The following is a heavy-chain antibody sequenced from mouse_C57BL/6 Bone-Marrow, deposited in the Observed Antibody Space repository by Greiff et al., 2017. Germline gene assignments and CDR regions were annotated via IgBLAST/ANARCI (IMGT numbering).Heavy chain of an antibody. CDR1: GYAFSSSW. J-gene: IGHJ2*01. CDR2: IYPGDGDT. D-gene: IGHD1-1*01. V-gene: IGHV1-82*01. CDR3: ARSIITTVPFDY. Sequence: QVQLKQSGPELVKPGASVKISCKASGYAFSSSWMNWVKQRPGKGLEWIGRIYPGDGDTNYNGKFKGKATLTADKSSSTAYMQLSSLTSEDSAVYFCARSIITTVPFDYWGQGTTLTVSS.